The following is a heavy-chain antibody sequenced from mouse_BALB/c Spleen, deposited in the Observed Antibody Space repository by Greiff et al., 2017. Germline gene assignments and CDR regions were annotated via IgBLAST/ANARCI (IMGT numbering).Heavy chain of an antibody. CDR1: GYTFTDYA. CDR3: ARSEGNGPWFAY. CDR2: ISTYYGDA. Sequence: QVQLKQSGAELVRPGVSVKISCKGSGYTFTDYAMHWVKQSHAKSLEWIGVISTYYGDASYNQKFKGKATMTVDKSSSTAYMELARLTSEDSAIYYCARSEGNGPWFAYWGQGTLVTVSA. V-gene: IGHV1S137*01. D-gene: IGHD2-1*01. J-gene: IGHJ3*01.